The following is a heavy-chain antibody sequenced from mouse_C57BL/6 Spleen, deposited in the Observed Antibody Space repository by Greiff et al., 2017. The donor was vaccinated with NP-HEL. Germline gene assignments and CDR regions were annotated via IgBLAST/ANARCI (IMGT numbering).Heavy chain of an antibody. CDR3: ASSGDGYYEWFAY. CDR2: INPGSGGT. D-gene: IGHD2-3*01. Sequence: QVQLQQSGAELVRPGTSVKVSCKASGYAFTNYLIEWVKQRPGQGLEWIGVINPGSGGTNYNEKFKGKATLTADKSSSTAYMQLSSLTSEDSAVYFCASSGDGYYEWFAYWGQGTLVTVSA. V-gene: IGHV1-54*01. CDR1: GYAFTNYL. J-gene: IGHJ3*01.